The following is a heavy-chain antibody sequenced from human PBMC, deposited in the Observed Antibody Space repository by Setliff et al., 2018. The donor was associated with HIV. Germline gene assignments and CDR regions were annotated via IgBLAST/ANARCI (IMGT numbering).Heavy chain of an antibody. Sequence: ASVKVSCKASGYSFITYVVYWVRQAPGQRLEWMGWINAGNGNTKYSQKFQGRVTITRDTSAKIAYMELSSLTSEDTAVYYCATDPTSRAYGSGSFGWLDPWAREPWSPSPQ. CDR3: ATDPTSRAYGSGSFGWLDP. D-gene: IGHD3-10*01. V-gene: IGHV1-3*01. J-gene: IGHJ5*02. CDR2: INAGNGNT. CDR1: GYSFITYV.